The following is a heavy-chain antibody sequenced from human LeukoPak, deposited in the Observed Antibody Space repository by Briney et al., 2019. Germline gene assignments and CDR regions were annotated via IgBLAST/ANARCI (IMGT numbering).Heavy chain of an antibody. V-gene: IGHV4-34*01. CDR3: ARGDYGGNLDY. CDR2: INHSGST. Sequence: SETLSLTCAVYGGSFSGYYWSWIRQPPGKGLEWIGEINHSGSTNYNPSLKSRVTISVDTSKNQFSLRLSSVTAADTAVYYCARGDYGGNLDYWGQGTLVTVSS. CDR1: GGSFSGYY. D-gene: IGHD4-23*01. J-gene: IGHJ4*02.